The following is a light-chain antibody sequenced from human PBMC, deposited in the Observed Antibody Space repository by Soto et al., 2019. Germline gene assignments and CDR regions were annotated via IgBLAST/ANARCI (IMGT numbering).Light chain of an antibody. V-gene: IGLV2-14*01. CDR3: SSYTTISTYV. CDR1: SSDVGAYNY. CDR2: EVN. J-gene: IGLJ1*01. Sequence: QSALTQPASVSGSPGQSVTISCTGASSDVGAYNYVSWYQQHPGKAPKLMIYEVNNRPSGVSNRFSGSKSGNTASLTISGLQPEDEADYYCSSYTTISTYVFGAGTKVTVL.